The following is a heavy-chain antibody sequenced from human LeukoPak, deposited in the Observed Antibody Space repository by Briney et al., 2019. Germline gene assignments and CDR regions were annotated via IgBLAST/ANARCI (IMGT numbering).Heavy chain of an antibody. D-gene: IGHD2-15*01. J-gene: IGHJ4*02. V-gene: IGHV3-30*18. CDR2: ISSDGSKE. CDR1: GFSFLHYG. Sequence: GRSLRLSCAASGFSFLHYGMHWVRQAPGKGLEWVAFISSDGSKEYYADSVKGRFTISRDNSKNTLYLHVNSPRAEDTAVFFCAKDGYCSGGSRYANFFDRWGQGTLVTVSS. CDR3: AKDGYCSGGSRYANFFDR.